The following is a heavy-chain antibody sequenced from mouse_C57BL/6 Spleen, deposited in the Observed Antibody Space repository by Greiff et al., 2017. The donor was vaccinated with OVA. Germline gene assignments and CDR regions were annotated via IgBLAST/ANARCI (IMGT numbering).Heavy chain of an antibody. CDR3: ARSYYGNYEGYWYFDV. CDR2: INPNNGGT. Sequence: VQLQQSGPELKPGASVKISCKASGYTFTDYYMNWVKQSHGKSLEWIGDINPNNGGTSYNQKFKGKATLTVDKSSSTAYMELRSLTSEDSAVYYCARSYYGNYEGYWYFDVWGTGTTVTVSS. CDR1: GYTFTDYY. J-gene: IGHJ1*03. D-gene: IGHD2-10*01. V-gene: IGHV1-26*01.